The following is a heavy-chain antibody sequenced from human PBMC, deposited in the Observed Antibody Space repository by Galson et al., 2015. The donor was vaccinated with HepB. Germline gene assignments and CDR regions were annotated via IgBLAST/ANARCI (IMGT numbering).Heavy chain of an antibody. Sequence: SLRLSCAASGFTFSSYWMSWVRQAPGKGLEWVANIKQDGSEKYYVDSVKGRFTISRDNAKNSLYLQMNSLRAEDTAVYYCARRGYCSSTSCYGYWYFDLWGRGTLVTVSS. CDR1: GFTFSSYW. CDR3: ARRGYCSSTSCYGYWYFDL. CDR2: IKQDGSEK. V-gene: IGHV3-7*03. D-gene: IGHD2-2*01. J-gene: IGHJ2*01.